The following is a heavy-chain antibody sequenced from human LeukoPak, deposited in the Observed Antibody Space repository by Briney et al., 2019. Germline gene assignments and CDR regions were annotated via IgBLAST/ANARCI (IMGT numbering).Heavy chain of an antibody. Sequence: SQTLSLTCTVSGGSISSGSYYWSWILQPAGKGLEWIGRIYTSGSTNYNPSLKSRVTISVDTSKNQFSLKLSSVTAADTAVYYCARNPPEVYYYYYMDVWGKGTTVTVSS. CDR3: ARNPPEVYYYYYMDV. V-gene: IGHV4-61*02. J-gene: IGHJ6*03. CDR2: IYTSGST. CDR1: GGSISSGSYY.